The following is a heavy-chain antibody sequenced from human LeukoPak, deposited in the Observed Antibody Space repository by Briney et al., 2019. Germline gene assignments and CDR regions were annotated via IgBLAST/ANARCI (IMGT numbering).Heavy chain of an antibody. V-gene: IGHV6-1*01. D-gene: IGHD1-26*01. J-gene: IGHJ4*02. CDR2: TYYRSKWYY. CDR1: GDSVSSNSAA. CDR3: ARTRDLGPDY. Sequence: SQTLSLTCAISGDSVSSNSAAWNWIRQSPSRGLEWLGRTYYRSKWYYHYAVSMKSRITVNPDTSKDQFSLQLNSVTPEDTAVYYCARTRDLGPDYWGQGTLVTVSS.